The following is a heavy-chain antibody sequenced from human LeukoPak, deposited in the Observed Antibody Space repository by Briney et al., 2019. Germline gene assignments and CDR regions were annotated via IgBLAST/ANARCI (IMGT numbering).Heavy chain of an antibody. V-gene: IGHV4-34*01. CDR1: GESFSGHH. J-gene: IGHJ4*01. CDR2: LNHSGAT. D-gene: IGHD3-3*01. CDR3: ARHGSYRLDY. Sequence: SDTLSLICTVYGESFSGHHWSCPRQPPGKGLEWGGELNHSGATNYNPSLRSRVTISVATTNNHFSLKLSSVTAADSVTYLCARHGSYRLDY.